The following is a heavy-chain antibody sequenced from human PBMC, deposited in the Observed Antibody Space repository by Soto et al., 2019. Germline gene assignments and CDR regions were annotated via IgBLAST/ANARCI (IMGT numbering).Heavy chain of an antibody. J-gene: IGHJ4*02. CDR1: GGSISSGGYS. CDR3: ARGGGGQVDY. D-gene: IGHD2-21*01. V-gene: IGHV4-30-2*01. CDR2: IYHSGST. Sequence: SETLSLTCAVSGGSISSGGYSWSWIRQPPGKGLEWIGYIYHSGSTYYNPSLKSRVTISVDRSKNQFSLKLSSVTAADTAVYYCARGGGGQVDYWGQGTLVTVSS.